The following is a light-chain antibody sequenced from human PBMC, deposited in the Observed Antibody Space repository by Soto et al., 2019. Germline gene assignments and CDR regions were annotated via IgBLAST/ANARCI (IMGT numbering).Light chain of an antibody. V-gene: IGKV3-11*01. CDR2: DAS. J-gene: IGKJ4*01. Sequence: EVVLTQSPATLSSSPGESVTLSCRASQSINTYLAWYQQKPGQAPRLLIYDASYRAAGIPSRFSGSGSGTDFTLTISSLEPAAFAIYHCQQRSNWPLTFGGGTKVEI. CDR3: QQRSNWPLT. CDR1: QSINTY.